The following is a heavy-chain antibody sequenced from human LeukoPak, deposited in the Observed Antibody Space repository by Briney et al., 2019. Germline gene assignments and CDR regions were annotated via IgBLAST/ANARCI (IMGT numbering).Heavy chain of an antibody. D-gene: IGHD3-22*01. CDR2: INHSGST. Sequence: SETLSLTCAVYGGSFSGYYWSWIRQPPGKGLEWIGEINHSGSTNYNPSLKSRVTISVDTSKNQFSLKLSSVTAADTAAYYCARARYYDSSGYHDFDYWGQGTLVTVSS. V-gene: IGHV4-34*01. CDR1: GGSFSGYY. J-gene: IGHJ4*02. CDR3: ARARYYDSSGYHDFDY.